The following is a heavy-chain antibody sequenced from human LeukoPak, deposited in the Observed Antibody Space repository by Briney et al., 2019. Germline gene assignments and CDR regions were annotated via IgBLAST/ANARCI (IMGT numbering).Heavy chain of an antibody. CDR1: GFXFSNYW. V-gene: IGHV3-7*01. D-gene: IGHD3-10*01. CDR2: IKQDGSAK. CDR3: AREAHYGSGSYLAY. Sequence: PGGSLRLSCAASGFXFSNYWISWVRQAPGKGLEWVANIKQDGSAKYYVDSVKGRFTISRDNAKNSLYLQMDSLSAEDTAVYYCAREAHYGSGSYLAYWGQGTLVTVSS. J-gene: IGHJ4*02.